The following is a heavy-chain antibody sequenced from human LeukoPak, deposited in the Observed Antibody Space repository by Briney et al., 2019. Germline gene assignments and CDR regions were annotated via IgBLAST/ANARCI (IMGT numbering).Heavy chain of an antibody. Sequence: PGGSLRLSCAASGFIFNTNAVTWVRQAPGKGLEWVSTVTGSDGSTFYANSVKGRFTISRDNSKNTVFLHMTSLRAEDTAVYYCTKFDYWGQGVLVTVSS. V-gene: IGHV3-23*01. CDR2: VTGSDGST. CDR1: GFIFNTNA. J-gene: IGHJ4*02. CDR3: TKFDY.